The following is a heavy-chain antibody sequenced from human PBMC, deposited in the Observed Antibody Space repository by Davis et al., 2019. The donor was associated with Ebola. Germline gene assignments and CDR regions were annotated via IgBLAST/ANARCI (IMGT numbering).Heavy chain of an antibody. CDR1: GGSISSYY. V-gene: IGHV4-59*01. D-gene: IGHD2-2*01. J-gene: IGHJ5*02. CDR2: IYYSGST. Sequence: MPSETLSLTCTVSGGSISSYYWSWIRQPPGKGLEWIGYIYYSGSTNYNPSLKSRVTISVDTSKNQFSLKLSSVTAADTAVYYCARVPLTTCSSTSCYLLGPHAEGWFDPWGQGTLVTVSS. CDR3: ARVPLTTCSSTSCYLLGPHAEGWFDP.